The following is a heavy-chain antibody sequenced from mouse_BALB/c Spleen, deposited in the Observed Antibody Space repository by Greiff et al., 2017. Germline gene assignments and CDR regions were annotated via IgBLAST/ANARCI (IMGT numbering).Heavy chain of an antibody. CDR1: GFSLTGYG. V-gene: IGHV2-6-7*01. CDR2: IWGDGST. J-gene: IGHJ4*01. Sequence: QVQLKESGPGLVAPSQSLSITCTVSGFSLTGYGVNWVRQPPGKGLEWLGMIWGDGSTDYNSALKSRLSISKDNSKSQVFLKMNSLQTDDTARYYCAREDDYDVGGFIYAMDYWGQGTSVTVSS. D-gene: IGHD2-4*01. CDR3: AREDDYDVGGFIYAMDY.